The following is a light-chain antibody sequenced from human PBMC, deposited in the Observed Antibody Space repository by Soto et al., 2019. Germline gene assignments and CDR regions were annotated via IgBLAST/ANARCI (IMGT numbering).Light chain of an antibody. V-gene: IGLV2-14*03. CDR1: SSDVGAYNY. CDR3: SSFTSNSILV. Sequence: QSALTQPASVSGSPGQSITISCTGTSSDVGAYNYVSWYQQHPGKAPKLMIYDVTDRPSGVSNRFSASKSGSTASLTISGLRAEDEAHYYCSSFTSNSILVFGGGTMLTVL. CDR2: DVT. J-gene: IGLJ2*01.